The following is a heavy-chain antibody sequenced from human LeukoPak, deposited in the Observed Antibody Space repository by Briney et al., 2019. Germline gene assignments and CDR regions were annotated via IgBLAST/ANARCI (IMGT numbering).Heavy chain of an antibody. CDR1: GFTFSSYE. CDR3: VRDWGYDSSGYWQKYFDT. Sequence: GGSQRLSCAASGFTFSSYEMNWVRQAPGKGLGWVSYISSSGSTIYYADSVKGRFTISRDNAKNSLYLQMNSLRAEDTAVYYCVRDWGYDSSGYWQKYFDTWGQGTLVTVSS. D-gene: IGHD3-22*01. CDR2: ISSSGSTI. V-gene: IGHV3-48*03. J-gene: IGHJ4*02.